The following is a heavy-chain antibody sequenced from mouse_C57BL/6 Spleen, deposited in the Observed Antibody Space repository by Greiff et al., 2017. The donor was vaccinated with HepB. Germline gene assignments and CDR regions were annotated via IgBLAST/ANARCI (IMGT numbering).Heavy chain of an antibody. D-gene: IGHD2-5*01. V-gene: IGHV2-2*01. CDR2: IWSGGST. CDR1: GFSLTSYG. CDR3: ARTRDYSNYLFAY. Sequence: QVQLKESGPGLVQPSQSLSITCTVSGFSLTSYGVHWVRQSPGKGLEWLGVIWSGGSTDYNAAFISRLSISKDNSKSQVFFKMNSLQADDTAIYYCARTRDYSNYLFAYWGQGTLVTVSA. J-gene: IGHJ3*01.